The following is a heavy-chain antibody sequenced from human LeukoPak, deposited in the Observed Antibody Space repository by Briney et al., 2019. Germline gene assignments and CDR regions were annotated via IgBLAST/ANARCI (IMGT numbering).Heavy chain of an antibody. CDR1: GFTFSSYS. D-gene: IGHD5-12*01. V-gene: IGHV3-21*01. Sequence: GGSLRLSCAASGFTFSSYSMNWVRQAPGKGLEGVSSISSSSSYIYYADSVKGRFTISRDNAKNSLYLQMNSLRAEDTAVYYCARDPFLSGYSGYDSHQSSWGQGTLVTVSS. CDR2: ISSSSSYI. J-gene: IGHJ4*02. CDR3: ARDPFLSGYSGYDSHQSS.